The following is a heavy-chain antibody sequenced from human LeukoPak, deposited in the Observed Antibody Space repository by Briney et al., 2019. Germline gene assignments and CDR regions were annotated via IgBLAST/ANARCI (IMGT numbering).Heavy chain of an antibody. J-gene: IGHJ5*02. CDR3: ARGLRGCSGGSCYWFDP. V-gene: IGHV4-59*01. D-gene: IGHD2-15*01. CDR1: GGSISSYY. Sequence: PSETLSLTCTVSGGSISSYYWSWIRQPPGKGLEWIGYIYYSGSTNYNPSLKSRVTISVDTSKNQFSLKLSSVTAADTAVYYCARGLRGCSGGSCYWFDPWGQGTLVTVSS. CDR2: IYYSGST.